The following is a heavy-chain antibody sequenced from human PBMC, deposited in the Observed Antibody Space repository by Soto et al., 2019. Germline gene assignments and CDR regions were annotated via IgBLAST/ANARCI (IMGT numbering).Heavy chain of an antibody. V-gene: IGHV4-39*07. J-gene: IGHJ5*02. CDR2: RYFSGST. Sequence: SETLSLTCTVSGGSISSSSSYWGWIRQPPGKGLEWIGSRYFSGSTYYNPSLKSRVTISVDRSKNQFSLKLSSVTAADTAVYYCARVPGPWGQGTLVTVSS. CDR1: GGSISSSSSY. CDR3: ARVPGP.